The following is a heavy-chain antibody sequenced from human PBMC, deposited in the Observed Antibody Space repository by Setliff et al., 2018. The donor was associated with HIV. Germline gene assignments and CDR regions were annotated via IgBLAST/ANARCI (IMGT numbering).Heavy chain of an antibody. CDR2: ISPVLRTT. D-gene: IGHD4-17*01. Sequence: SVKVSCKASGGTLSNYPISWVRQVRGQGLEWMGRISPVLRTTKYGQEFQGRVSITADTSTNTVYMELSSLRFEDTAVYYCAGFDHYGDYGRIGDAFDIWGQGTMVTVSS. CDR1: GGTLSNYP. V-gene: IGHV1-69*08. CDR3: AGFDHYGDYGRIGDAFDI. J-gene: IGHJ3*02.